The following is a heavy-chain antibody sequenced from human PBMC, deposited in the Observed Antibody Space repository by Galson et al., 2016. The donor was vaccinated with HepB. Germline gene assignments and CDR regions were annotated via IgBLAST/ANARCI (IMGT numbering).Heavy chain of an antibody. CDR2: ISGSDTST. CDR1: GFTFSSYG. V-gene: IGHV3-23*01. J-gene: IGHJ4*02. D-gene: IGHD5-12*01. Sequence: SLRLSCAASGFTFSSYGMSWVRQAPGKGLEWVSGISGSDTSTYYADSVKGRFTISRDNYKNTLYLQMNSLRAEDTAVYYCAKWGGYGDYWGQGTLVTVSS. CDR3: AKWGGYGDY.